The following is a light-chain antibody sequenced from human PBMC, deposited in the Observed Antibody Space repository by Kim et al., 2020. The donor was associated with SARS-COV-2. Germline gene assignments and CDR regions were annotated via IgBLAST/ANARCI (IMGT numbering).Light chain of an antibody. CDR1: SSNIGRNL. V-gene: IGLV1-47*02. CDR2: SEK. Sequence: GQRYTMSCSGSSSNIGRNLVYCNQQRPRTAPKHLIYSEKQRPSGVPDRFSGSKSGTSASLAISGLRSEDEAEYYCTAWDDSLSGRVFGGGTQLTVL. CDR3: TAWDDSLSGRV. J-gene: IGLJ3*02.